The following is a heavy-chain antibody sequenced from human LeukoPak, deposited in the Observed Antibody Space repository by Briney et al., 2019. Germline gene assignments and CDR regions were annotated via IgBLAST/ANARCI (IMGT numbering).Heavy chain of an antibody. CDR3: ARWQRDCSSTSCQWGLDAFDI. CDR2: INPNSGGT. Sequence: GASVKVSCKASGYTFTGYYMHWVRQAPGQGPEWMGWINPNSGGTNYAQKFQGRVTMTRDTSISTAYMELSRLRSDDTAVYYCARWQRDCSSTSCQWGLDAFDIWGQGTMVTVSS. D-gene: IGHD2-2*01. CDR1: GYTFTGYY. J-gene: IGHJ3*02. V-gene: IGHV1-2*02.